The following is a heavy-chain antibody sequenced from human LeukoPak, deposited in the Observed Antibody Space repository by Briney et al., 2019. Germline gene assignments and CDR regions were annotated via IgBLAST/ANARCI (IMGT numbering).Heavy chain of an antibody. Sequence: GGSLRLSCAASGFTFSSYAMSWVPQAPGKGLEWGSAISGSGGSTYYADSVKGRFTISRDNSKNTLYLQMNSLRAEDTAVYYCAKDQDLYYDSSGYYPYFDYWGQGTLVTVSS. CDR3: AKDQDLYYDSSGYYPYFDY. CDR2: ISGSGGST. V-gene: IGHV3-23*01. CDR1: GFTFSSYA. D-gene: IGHD3-22*01. J-gene: IGHJ4*02.